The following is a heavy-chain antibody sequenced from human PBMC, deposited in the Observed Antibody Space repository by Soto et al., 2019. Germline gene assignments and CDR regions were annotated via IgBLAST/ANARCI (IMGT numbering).Heavy chain of an antibody. CDR3: TTVLRFLEWLPYFDY. J-gene: IGHJ4*02. CDR1: GFTFSNAW. Sequence: GGSLRLSCAASGFTFSNAWMSWVRQAPGKGLEWVGRIKSKTDGGTTDYAAPVKGRFTISRDDSKNTLYLQMNSLKTEDTAVYYCTTVLRFLEWLPYFDYWGQGTLVTVSS. D-gene: IGHD3-3*01. CDR2: IKSKTDGGTT. V-gene: IGHV3-15*01.